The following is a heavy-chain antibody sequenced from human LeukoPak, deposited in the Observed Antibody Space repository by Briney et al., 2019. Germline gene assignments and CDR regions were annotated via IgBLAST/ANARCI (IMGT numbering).Heavy chain of an antibody. J-gene: IGHJ5*02. CDR2: LYYSGST. D-gene: IGHD3-10*01. CDR1: GASISSGSYY. Sequence: SETLSLTCTVSGASISSGSYYWSWIRQPPGKGLEWIGYLYYSGSTNYNPSLKSRVTISVDTSKNQFSLKLSSVTAADTAVYYCARDEDSAYGSGSYLSWGQGTLVTVSS. CDR3: ARDEDSAYGSGSYLS. V-gene: IGHV4-61*01.